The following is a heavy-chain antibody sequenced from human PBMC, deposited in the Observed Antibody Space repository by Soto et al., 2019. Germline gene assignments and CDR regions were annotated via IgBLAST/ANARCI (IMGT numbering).Heavy chain of an antibody. V-gene: IGHV1-18*01. CDR1: GYTFTSYG. CDR3: ARTRIAVAEEGYYFDY. Sequence: GASVKVSCKASGYTFTSYGISWVRQAPGQGLEWMGWISAYNGNTNYAQKLQGRVTMTTDTSTSTAYMELRSLRSDDTAVYYCARTRIAVAEEGYYFDYWGQGTLVTVSS. J-gene: IGHJ4*02. CDR2: ISAYNGNT. D-gene: IGHD6-19*01.